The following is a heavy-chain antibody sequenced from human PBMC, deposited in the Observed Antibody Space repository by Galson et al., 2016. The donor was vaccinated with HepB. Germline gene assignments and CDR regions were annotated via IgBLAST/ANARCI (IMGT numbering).Heavy chain of an antibody. CDR1: GFTFSDAW. J-gene: IGHJ4*02. CDR3: TTHVFGAPRD. CDR2: ITIKTAGGTA. Sequence: SLRLSCAASGFTFSDAWMSWVRQAPGKGLEWVGRITIKTAGGTADYAAPVKGRFTISRDDSKATVYLQMNSLKTEDTAGYYCTTHVFGAPRDWGQGTLVTVSS. D-gene: IGHD1-26*01. V-gene: IGHV3-15*01.